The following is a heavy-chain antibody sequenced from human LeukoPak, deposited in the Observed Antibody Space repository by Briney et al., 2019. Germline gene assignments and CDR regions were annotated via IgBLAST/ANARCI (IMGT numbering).Heavy chain of an antibody. CDR3: AKDNGGGGFDY. CDR1: GFVFSSFW. CDR2: IKEDGSEK. D-gene: IGHD3-16*01. Sequence: GGSLRLSCAGSGFVFSSFWMHWVRQAPGEGLGWVADIKEDGSEKYYMDSVKGRFTISRDNAKNSLDLQMHSLKAEDTAVYYCAKDNGGGGFDYWGQGTLVTVSS. V-gene: IGHV3-7*03. J-gene: IGHJ4*02.